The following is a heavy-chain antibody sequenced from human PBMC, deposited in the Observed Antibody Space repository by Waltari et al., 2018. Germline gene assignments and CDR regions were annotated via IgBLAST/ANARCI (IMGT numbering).Heavy chain of an antibody. CDR2: IYASGII. CDR3: ARDSGVIWA. V-gene: IGHV4-4*07. D-gene: IGHD3-10*01. CDR1: DSIRNYY. J-gene: IGHJ5*02. Sequence: QVPLLESGPGLVKPSETLSLTCSVSDSIRNYYWSRIRQPAGKGLEWIGRIYASGIINYNPSLKSRVTLSLDTSKNQFSLNLSSVTAADTAVYYCARDSGVIWAWGQGTLVTVSS.